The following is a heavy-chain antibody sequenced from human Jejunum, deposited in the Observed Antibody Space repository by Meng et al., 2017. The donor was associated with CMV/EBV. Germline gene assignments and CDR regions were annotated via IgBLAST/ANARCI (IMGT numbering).Heavy chain of an antibody. CDR2: VANKDDGYVA. CDR1: DHY. CDR3: AARRRCVGAGCHVSLDY. J-gene: IGHJ4*02. V-gene: IGHV3-72*01. Sequence: DHYVDWVRQTPGQGLEWVGHVANKDDGYVAEYAASVRGRFIISRDDSRTSVFLQMNSLKVEDTAVYYCAARRRCVGAGCHVSLDYWGQGTQVTVSS. D-gene: IGHD2-21*01.